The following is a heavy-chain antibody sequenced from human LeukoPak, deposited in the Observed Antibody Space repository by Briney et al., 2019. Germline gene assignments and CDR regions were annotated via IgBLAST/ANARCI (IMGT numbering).Heavy chain of an antibody. D-gene: IGHD2-21*02. J-gene: IGHJ6*03. Sequence: PSETLSLTCTVSGGSISSSSYYWGWIRQPPGKGLEWIGSIYYSGSTYYNPSLKSRVTISVDTSKNQFSLKLSSVTAADTAVYYCAAVALRTHGGDRLQYYYYYYMDVWGKGTTVTVSS. CDR2: IYYSGST. CDR1: GGSISSSSYY. CDR3: AAVALRTHGGDRLQYYYYYYMDV. V-gene: IGHV4-39*07.